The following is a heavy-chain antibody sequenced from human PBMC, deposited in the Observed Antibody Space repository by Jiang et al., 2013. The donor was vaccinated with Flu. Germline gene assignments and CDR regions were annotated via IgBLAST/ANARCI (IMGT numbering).Heavy chain of an antibody. CDR2: IWYDGRTK. D-gene: IGHD2/OR15-2a*01. CDR1: GFSFNYSG. V-gene: IGHV3-33*06. Sequence: QLVESGGGAVQPGRSLRLSCAASGFSFNYSGMHWVRQAPGKGLEWVAVIWYDGRTKFYIDSVKGRFTISRDNSKNTLYLQMNSMRAEDTAVYYCAKDRHTSYYYNYYGMDVWGQGTTVTVSS. J-gene: IGHJ6*02. CDR3: AKDRHTSYYYNYYGMDV.